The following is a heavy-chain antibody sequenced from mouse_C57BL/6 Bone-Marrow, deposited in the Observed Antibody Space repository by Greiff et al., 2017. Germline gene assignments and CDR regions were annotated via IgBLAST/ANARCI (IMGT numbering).Heavy chain of an antibody. J-gene: IGHJ3*01. D-gene: IGHD2-4*01. CDR3: ARARLRQRGWFAY. CDR2: IYPRSGNT. CDR1: GYTFTSYG. Sequence: VQLQQSGAELARPGASVKLSCKASGYTFTSYGISCVKQRTGQGLEWIGEIYPRSGNTYYNEKFKGKATLTADKSSSTAYMELRSLTSEDSAVYFCARARLRQRGWFAYWGQGTLVTVSA. V-gene: IGHV1-81*01.